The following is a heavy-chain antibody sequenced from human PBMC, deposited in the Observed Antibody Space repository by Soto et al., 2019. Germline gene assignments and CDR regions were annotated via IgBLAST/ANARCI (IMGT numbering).Heavy chain of an antibody. D-gene: IGHD2-2*01. CDR2: IYNNGRT. J-gene: IGHJ4*02. V-gene: IGHV4-59*01. CDR3: ARARFCTSTSCYHYFDF. CDR1: GGSISSSS. Sequence: SETLSLTCTVSGGSISSSSWSWIRQPPGRGLEWIGYIYNNGRTDYNPSLKSRVTISVDTSKSHFSLKLSSVTPADTAVYYCARARFCTSTSCYHYFDFWGQGTLVTVSS.